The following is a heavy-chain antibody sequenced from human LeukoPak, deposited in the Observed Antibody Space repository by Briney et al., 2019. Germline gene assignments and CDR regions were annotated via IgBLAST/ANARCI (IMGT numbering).Heavy chain of an antibody. CDR1: GGSISSSSYY. J-gene: IGHJ3*02. Sequence: PSETLSLTCTVSGGSISSSSYYWGWLRHPPGKGREWIGSIYYSGSTYYNPSLKSRVTISVDTSKNQFSLKLSSVTAADTAVYYCARQAPYDFAEAFDIWGQGTMVTVSS. V-gene: IGHV4-39*01. CDR3: ARQAPYDFAEAFDI. CDR2: IYYSGST. D-gene: IGHD3-3*01.